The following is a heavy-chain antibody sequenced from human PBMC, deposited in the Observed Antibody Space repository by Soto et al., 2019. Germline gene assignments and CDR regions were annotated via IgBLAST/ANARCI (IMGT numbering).Heavy chain of an antibody. J-gene: IGHJ4*02. V-gene: IGHV3-7*01. CDR1: GFTFSSYW. Sequence: GGSLRLSCAASGFTFSSYWMNWVRQAPGKGLEWVANIKQDGSETYYVDSVKGRFTISRDNAKNSLYLQMNSLRAEDTAVYYCASRFCSSSSCLEESWSYFDSWGQGTPVTVSS. D-gene: IGHD2-2*01. CDR2: IKQDGSET. CDR3: ASRFCSSSSCLEESWSYFDS.